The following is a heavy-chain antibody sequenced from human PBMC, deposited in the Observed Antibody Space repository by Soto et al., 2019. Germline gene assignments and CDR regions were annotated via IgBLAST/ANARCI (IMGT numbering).Heavy chain of an antibody. CDR3: ARAKSGYDELNYYYYYGMDV. J-gene: IGHJ6*02. Sequence: GGSLRLSCAASGFTFSSYAMHWVRQAPGKGLEWVAVISYDGSNKYYADSVKGRFTISRDNSKNTLYLQMNSLRAEDTAVYYCARAKSGYDELNYYYYYGMDVWGQGTTVTVSS. D-gene: IGHD5-12*01. V-gene: IGHV3-30-3*01. CDR1: GFTFSSYA. CDR2: ISYDGSNK.